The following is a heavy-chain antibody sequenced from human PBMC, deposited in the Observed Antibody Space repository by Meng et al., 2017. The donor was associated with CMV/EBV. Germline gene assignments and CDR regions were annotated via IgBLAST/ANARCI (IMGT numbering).Heavy chain of an antibody. D-gene: IGHD1-26*01. CDR2: INWNGGST. CDR3: ARGSSGSYVRGWFDP. Sequence: SGFTLDDYGMSWVRQAPGKGLEWVSGINWNGGSTGYADSVKGRFTISRDNAKNSLYLQMNSLRAEDTALYHCARGSSGSYVRGWFDPWGQGTLVTVSS. CDR1: GFTLDDYG. V-gene: IGHV3-20*01. J-gene: IGHJ5*02.